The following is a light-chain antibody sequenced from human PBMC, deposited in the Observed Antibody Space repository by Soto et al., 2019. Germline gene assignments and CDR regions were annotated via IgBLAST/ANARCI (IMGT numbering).Light chain of an antibody. Sequence: DIQMTQSPSSLSASLGGRVTVTCRASQKIHNFVSWYQQKPGQAPKLLIFLASTLESGVPAMFGGSGSGTDFTLTISSLQPEDFATYYCQQSFSNPRTCGGGTKVDIK. CDR1: QKIHNF. J-gene: IGKJ4*01. CDR3: QQSFSNPRT. CDR2: LAS. V-gene: IGKV1-39*01.